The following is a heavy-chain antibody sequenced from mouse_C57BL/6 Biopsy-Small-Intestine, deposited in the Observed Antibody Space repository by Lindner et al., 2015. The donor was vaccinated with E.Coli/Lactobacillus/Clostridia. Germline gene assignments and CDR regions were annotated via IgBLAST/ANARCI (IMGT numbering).Heavy chain of an antibody. Sequence: VQLQESGPGMVKPSQSLSLTCAVTGYSITSGYDWHWIRHFPGNKLEWMGYISYSGSTNYNPSLKSRISITHDTSKNHFFLKLNSVTTEDTATYYCARGASWFAYWGQGTLVTVSA. CDR1: GYSITSGYD. V-gene: IGHV3-1*01. D-gene: IGHD3-1*01. CDR2: ISYSGST. J-gene: IGHJ3*01. CDR3: ARGASWFAY.